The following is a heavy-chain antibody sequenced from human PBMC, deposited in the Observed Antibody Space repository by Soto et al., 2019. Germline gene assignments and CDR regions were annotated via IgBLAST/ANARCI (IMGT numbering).Heavy chain of an antibody. Sequence: GASVKVSCKASGYTFTSYYMHWVRQAPGQGLEWMGIINPSGGSTDYAQNFQGRVTMSRDASTSTVYMELSSLRSEDTAVYFCARDRGRAAAGEYYYRGMDVWGQGTTVTVSS. J-gene: IGHJ6*02. CDR3: ARDRGRAAAGEYYYRGMDV. D-gene: IGHD6-13*01. CDR2: INPSGGST. CDR1: GYTFTSYY. V-gene: IGHV1-46*01.